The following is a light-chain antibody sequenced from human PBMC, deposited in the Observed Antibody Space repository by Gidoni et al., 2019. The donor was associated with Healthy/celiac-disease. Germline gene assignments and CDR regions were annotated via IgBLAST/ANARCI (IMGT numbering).Light chain of an antibody. J-gene: IGLJ1*01. CDR3: QSYDSSLSGLYV. V-gene: IGLV1-40*01. CDR2: GNS. Sequence: QSVLTQPPSVSGPPGQRVTISCTGSSSNIGAGYAVHWYQQLPGTAPKLLIYGNSNRPSGVPDRFSGSKSGTSASLAITGLQAEDEADYYCQSYDSSLSGLYVFGTGTKVTVL. CDR1: SSNIGAGYA.